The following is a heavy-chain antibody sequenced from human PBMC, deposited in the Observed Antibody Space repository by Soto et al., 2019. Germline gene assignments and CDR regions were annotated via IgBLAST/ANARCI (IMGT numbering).Heavy chain of an antibody. CDR3: VRGNFPTTMIVVGFDY. J-gene: IGHJ4*02. Sequence: SETLSLTCAVSGDSISRSYWWSWVRQLPGKGLEWIGEIYHSGSTIYNPSLQSRVTLSVDKSKNEFSLKMSSVTDADTAVYYCVRGNFPTTMIVVGFDYWGQGTLVTVSS. D-gene: IGHD3-22*01. CDR1: GDSISRSYW. CDR2: IYHSGST. V-gene: IGHV4-4*02.